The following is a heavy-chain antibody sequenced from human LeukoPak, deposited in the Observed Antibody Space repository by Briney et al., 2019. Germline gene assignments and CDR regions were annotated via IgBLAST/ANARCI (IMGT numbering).Heavy chain of an antibody. CDR3: AKAEGKYYYFYMDV. J-gene: IGHJ6*03. CDR1: GFSCSSFS. CDR2: ISGSGASK. Sequence: AGGSLRLSCAASGFSCSSFSMSWVRHAPGRGREWVSSISGSGASKHHADSVKGRFTISRDNSKTTLYLQMNSLRAEDTAMYYCAKAEGKYYYFYMDVWGKGTTVTVSS. V-gene: IGHV3-23*01. D-gene: IGHD3-10*01.